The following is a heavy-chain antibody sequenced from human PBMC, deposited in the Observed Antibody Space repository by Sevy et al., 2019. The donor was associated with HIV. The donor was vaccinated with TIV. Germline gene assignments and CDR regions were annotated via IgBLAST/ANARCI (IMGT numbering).Heavy chain of an antibody. CDR1: GYTFTSYY. J-gene: IGHJ6*02. Sequence: ASVKVSCKASGYTFTSYYMHWVRQAPGQGLEWMGIINPSGGSTSYAQKFQGRVTMTRDTCTGTVYMELSSLRSEDTAVYYCAREEEDSEDGMDVWGQGTTVTVSS. D-gene: IGHD1-26*01. CDR3: AREEEDSEDGMDV. CDR2: INPSGGST. V-gene: IGHV1-46*01.